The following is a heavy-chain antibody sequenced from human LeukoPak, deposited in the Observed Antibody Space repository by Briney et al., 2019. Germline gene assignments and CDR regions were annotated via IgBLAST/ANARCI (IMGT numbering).Heavy chain of an antibody. CDR1: GFTFSSYS. J-gene: IGHJ4*02. D-gene: IGHD1-1*01. CDR2: ISSSSSYI. V-gene: IGHV3-21*04. Sequence: GGSLRLSCAASGFTFSSYSMNWVRQAPGKGLEWVSSISSSSSYIYYADSVKGRFTISRDNAKNSLYLQMNSLTAEDTAVYYCARDVSVGTGNLDYWGQGTLVTVSS. CDR3: ARDVSVGTGNLDY.